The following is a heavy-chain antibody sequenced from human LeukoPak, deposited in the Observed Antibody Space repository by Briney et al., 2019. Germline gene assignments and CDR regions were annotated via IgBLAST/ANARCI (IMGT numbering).Heavy chain of an antibody. CDR2: ISASGGST. Sequence: GGSLRLSCAASGLTFSSYALSWVRQAPGKGLEWVSAISASGGSTYYADSVKGRFTISRDNSKNTLYLQMNSLRADDAAVYYCGRARSGYDFDYWGQGTLVTVSS. V-gene: IGHV3-23*01. CDR1: GLTFSSYA. CDR3: GRARSGYDFDY. J-gene: IGHJ4*02. D-gene: IGHD5-12*01.